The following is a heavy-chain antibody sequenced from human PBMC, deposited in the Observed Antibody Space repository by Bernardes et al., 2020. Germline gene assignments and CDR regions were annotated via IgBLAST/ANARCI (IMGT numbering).Heavy chain of an antibody. V-gene: IGHV1-24*01. Sequence: ASVKVSCKVSGYTLTELSMHWVRQAPGKGLEWMGGFDPEDGETIYAQKFQGRVTMTEDTSTDTAYMELSSLRSEDTAVYYCATAVQLKKEIVATPRGFDPWGQGTLVTVSS. CDR1: GYTLTELS. CDR3: ATAVQLKKEIVATPRGFDP. CDR2: FDPEDGET. D-gene: IGHD5-12*01. J-gene: IGHJ5*02.